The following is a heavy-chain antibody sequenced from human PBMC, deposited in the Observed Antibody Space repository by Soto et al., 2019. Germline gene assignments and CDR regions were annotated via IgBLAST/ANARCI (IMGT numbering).Heavy chain of an antibody. J-gene: IGHJ4*02. V-gene: IGHV3-66*01. Sequence: EVHLVQSGGGLVQSGGSLTLSCAASGITVSSTYMSWLRQAPGKRLEWVSVLYGDGRAYYADSVKGRFTISRDNSKNTLHLQMNSLRAEDTAVYYCARSMVAAYFDSWGQGTLVTVSS. CDR3: ARSMVAAYFDS. D-gene: IGHD6-25*01. CDR1: GITVSSTY. CDR2: LYGDGRA.